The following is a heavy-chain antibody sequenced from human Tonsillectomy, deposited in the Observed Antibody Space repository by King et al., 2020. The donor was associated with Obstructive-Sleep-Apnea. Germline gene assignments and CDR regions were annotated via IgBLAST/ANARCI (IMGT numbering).Heavy chain of an antibody. D-gene: IGHD1-20*01. V-gene: IGHV3-30*04. CDR1: GFTFSSYA. J-gene: IGHJ4*02. Sequence: VQLVESGGGVVQPGRSLRLSGAASGFTFSSYAMHWVRQAPGKGLEWVAVISYDGSNKYYADSVKGRFTISRDNSKNTLYLQMNSLRAEDTAVYYCARPYNWNDQAPFDYWGQGTLVTVSS. CDR3: ARPYNWNDQAPFDY. CDR2: ISYDGSNK.